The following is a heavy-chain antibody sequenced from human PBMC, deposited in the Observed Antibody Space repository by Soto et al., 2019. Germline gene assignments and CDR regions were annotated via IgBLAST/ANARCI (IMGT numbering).Heavy chain of an antibody. J-gene: IGHJ4*02. D-gene: IGHD2-2*01. V-gene: IGHV3-64*01. CDR2: ISSNGGST. CDR1: GFTFSSYA. CDR3: ARVGCSSTSCYVDY. Sequence: GGSLRLSCAASGFTFSSYAMHWVRQAPGKGLEYVSTISSNGGSTYYANSVKGRFTISRDNSKNTLYLQMGSLRAEDMAVYYCARVGCSSTSCYVDYWGQGTLVTVSS.